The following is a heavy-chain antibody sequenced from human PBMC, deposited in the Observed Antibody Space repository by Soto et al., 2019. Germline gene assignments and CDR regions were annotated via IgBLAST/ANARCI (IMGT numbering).Heavy chain of an antibody. CDR2: IYSGGST. J-gene: IGHJ4*02. V-gene: IGHV3-66*01. Sequence: EVQLVESGGGLVQPGGSLRLSCAASGFTVSSNYMSWVRQAPGEGLEWVSVIYSGGSTYYADSVKGRFTISRDNSKNTLYLQMNSLRAEDTAVYYCARYNSRDFWSGYAPAFDYWGQGTLVTVSS. CDR3: ARYNSRDFWSGYAPAFDY. D-gene: IGHD3-3*01. CDR1: GFTVSSNY.